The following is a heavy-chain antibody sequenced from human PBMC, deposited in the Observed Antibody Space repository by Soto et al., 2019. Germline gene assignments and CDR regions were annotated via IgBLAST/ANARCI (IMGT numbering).Heavy chain of an antibody. CDR3: ARRYGSAFDI. CDR1: GGSVSSGAYY. D-gene: IGHD3-10*01. Sequence: SETLSLTCTVSGGSVSSGAYYWSWIRQHPGKGLEWIGYISYIGSTNYNPSLKSRVTISVDTSKNQFSLKLSSVAAADTAVYYCARRYGSAFDIWGQGTMVTVSS. V-gene: IGHV4-61*08. J-gene: IGHJ3*02. CDR2: ISYIGST.